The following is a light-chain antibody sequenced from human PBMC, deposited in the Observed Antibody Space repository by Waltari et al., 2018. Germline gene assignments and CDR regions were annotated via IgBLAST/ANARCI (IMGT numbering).Light chain of an antibody. V-gene: IGKV2-28*01. CDR3: MQTLQSPVT. Sequence: DIVMTQSPLSLPVTPGEPASISSRSIQSLLNTNGFHYLELYLQRPGQSPQLLIYLGTNRASGVPDRFSGSRSGTDFTLKISSVEAEDVGVYYCMQTLQSPVTFGQGTRLEIK. J-gene: IGKJ5*01. CDR1: QSLLNTNGFHY. CDR2: LGT.